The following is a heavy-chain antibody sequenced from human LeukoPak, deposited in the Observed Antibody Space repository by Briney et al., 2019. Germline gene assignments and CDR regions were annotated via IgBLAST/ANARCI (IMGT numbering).Heavy chain of an antibody. CDR1: GFTFSSYA. D-gene: IGHD3-22*01. J-gene: IGHJ4*02. Sequence: GSLRLSCAASGFTFSSYAMHWVRQAPGKGLEWVAVISYDGSNKYYADSVKGRFTISRDNSKNTLYLQMNSLRAEDTAVYYCAASTYYYDSSGYRRSGYFDYWGQGTLVTVSS. CDR2: ISYDGSNK. CDR3: AASTYYYDSSGYRRSGYFDY. V-gene: IGHV3-30-3*01.